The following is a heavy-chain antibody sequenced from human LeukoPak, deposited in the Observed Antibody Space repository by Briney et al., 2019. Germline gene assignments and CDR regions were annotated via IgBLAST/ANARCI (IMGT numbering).Heavy chain of an antibody. Sequence: GASVKVSCRASGYTFTGCYMHWVRQAPGQGLEWMGWINPNSGGTGCAQKFQGRVTVARDTSIGTAYMELSSLRSEDTAVYYCARDIVVVPAAMWQPEWGSTNWFDPWGQGTLVTVSS. J-gene: IGHJ5*02. V-gene: IGHV1-2*02. D-gene: IGHD2-2*01. CDR2: INPNSGGT. CDR3: ARDIVVVPAAMWQPEWGSTNWFDP. CDR1: GYTFTGCY.